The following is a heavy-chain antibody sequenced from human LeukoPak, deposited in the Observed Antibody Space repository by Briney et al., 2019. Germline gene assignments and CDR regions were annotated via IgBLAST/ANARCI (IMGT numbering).Heavy chain of an antibody. J-gene: IGHJ4*02. D-gene: IGHD2-2*02. V-gene: IGHV3-74*01. CDR3: ARILQYCSSTSCYNGNFDY. CDR2: INSDGSST. CDR1: GFTFSSYW. Sequence: PGGSLRLSCAASGFTFSSYWMHWVRQAPGKGLVWVSRINSDGSSTSYADSVKGRFTISRDNAKNTLYLQMNSLRAEDTAVYYCARILQYCSSTSCYNGNFDYWGRGTLVTVSS.